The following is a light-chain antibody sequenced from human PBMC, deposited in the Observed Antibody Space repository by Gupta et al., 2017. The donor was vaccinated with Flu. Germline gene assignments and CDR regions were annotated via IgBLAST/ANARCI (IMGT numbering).Light chain of an antibody. CDR1: ALPRRY. J-gene: IGLJ3*02. CDR3: QSPDSSGTWV. V-gene: IGLV3-25*03. CDR2: KDT. Sequence: SYELTQPPSVSVSPGQTARINCSGDALPRRYAFWSQQKPGQAPVLVIYKDTERPSGISERFSGSSSGTKVTLTISGVQAEDEADYYCQSPDSSGTWVFGGGTKLTVL.